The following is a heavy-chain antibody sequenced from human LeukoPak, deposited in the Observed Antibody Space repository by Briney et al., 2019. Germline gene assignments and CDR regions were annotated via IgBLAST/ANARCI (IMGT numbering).Heavy chain of an antibody. CDR2: IDRRGDRT. CDR1: GFTFSRFS. D-gene: IGHD2-8*02. V-gene: IGHV3-23*01. CDR3: VKEGLLGGYYFDL. Sequence: PGGSLRLSCAASGFTFSRFSMAWVRQAPERGLDWVSTIDRRGDRTFYADSVGGRFTISRDNSQNMVYLQMNGLGADDTAVYYCVKEGLLGGYYFDLWGQGTPVTVSS. J-gene: IGHJ4*02.